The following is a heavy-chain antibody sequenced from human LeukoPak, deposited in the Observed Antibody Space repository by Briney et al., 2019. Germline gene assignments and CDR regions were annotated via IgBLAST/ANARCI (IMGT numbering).Heavy chain of an antibody. CDR2: ISWNSGSI. CDR1: GFTFDDYA. J-gene: IGHJ4*02. Sequence: GRSLRLSCAASGFTFDDYAMHWVRQAPGKGLEWVSGISWNSGSIVYADSVKGRFTISRDNAKNSLYLQMNSLRAEDTALYYCAKDISGSGLGSFDYWGQGTLVTVSS. V-gene: IGHV3-9*01. D-gene: IGHD3-10*01. CDR3: AKDISGSGLGSFDY.